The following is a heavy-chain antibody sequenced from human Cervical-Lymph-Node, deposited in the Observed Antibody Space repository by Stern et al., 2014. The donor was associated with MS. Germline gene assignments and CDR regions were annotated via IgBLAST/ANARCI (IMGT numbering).Heavy chain of an antibody. CDR1: GFTFSRSA. CDR2: ISYDGSKD. J-gene: IGHJ4*02. D-gene: IGHD3/OR15-3a*01. Sequence: VQLLESGGGVVQPGRSLRLSCAASGFTFSRSAMHWVRQAPGKGLEWVAVISYDGSKDYYADSVKGRFTISRDNSKNTLYLQVRSLRTEDTAVYYCARDGLGIDYWGQGTLVTVSS. V-gene: IGHV3-30*04. CDR3: ARDGLGIDY.